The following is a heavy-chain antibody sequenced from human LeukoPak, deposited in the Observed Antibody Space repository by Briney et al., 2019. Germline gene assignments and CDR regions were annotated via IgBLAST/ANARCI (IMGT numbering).Heavy chain of an antibody. D-gene: IGHD6-19*01. CDR1: GFTFSSYA. CDR3: ARVGDSSGGEAFDI. J-gene: IGHJ3*02. CDR2: ISYDGSNK. V-gene: IGHV3-30*01. Sequence: PGGSLRLSCAASGFTFSSYAMHWVRQAPGKGLEWVAVISYDGSNKYYADSVKGRFTISRDNSKNTLYLQMNSLRAEDTAVYYCARVGDSSGGEAFDIWGQGTMVTVSS.